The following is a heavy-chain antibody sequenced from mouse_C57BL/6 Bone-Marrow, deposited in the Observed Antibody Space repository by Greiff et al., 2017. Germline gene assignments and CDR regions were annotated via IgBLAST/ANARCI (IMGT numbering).Heavy chain of an antibody. V-gene: IGHV1-63*01. CDR3: ARYPYYYGSSLYAMDY. D-gene: IGHD1-1*01. CDR1: GYTFTNYW. Sequence: QVQLQPSGAELVRPGTSVKMSCKASGYTFTNYWIGWAKQRPGHGLEWIGDIYPGGGYTNYNEKFKGKATLTADKSSSTAYMQFSSLTSEDSAIYYCARYPYYYGSSLYAMDYWGQGTSVTVSS. CDR2: IYPGGGYT. J-gene: IGHJ4*01.